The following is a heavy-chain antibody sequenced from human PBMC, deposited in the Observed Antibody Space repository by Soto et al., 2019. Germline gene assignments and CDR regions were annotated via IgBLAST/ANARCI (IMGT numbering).Heavy chain of an antibody. V-gene: IGHV4-34*01. CDR2: INHSGST. CDR3: ARGRIQLWLRSLNYYYGMDV. CDR1: GGSFSGYY. D-gene: IGHD5-18*01. Sequence: PSETLSLTCAVYGGSFSGYYWSWIRQPPGKGLEWIGEINHSGSTNYNPSLKSRVTISVDTSKNQFSLKLSSVTAADTAVYYCARGRIQLWLRSLNYYYGMDVWGQGTTVT. J-gene: IGHJ6*02.